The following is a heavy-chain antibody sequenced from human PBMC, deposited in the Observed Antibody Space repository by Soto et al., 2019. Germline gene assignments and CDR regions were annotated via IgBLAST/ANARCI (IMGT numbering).Heavy chain of an antibody. CDR3: ARHLPPNDY. J-gene: IGHJ4*02. CDR2: IIPINGTT. V-gene: IGHV1-69*13. CDR1: GGTFSSYA. Sequence: SVKVSCKASGGTFSSYAISWVRQAPGQGLEWMGGIIPINGTTNYAQKLQGRVTITADASTSTAYMELRSLRSDDTAVYYCARHLPPNDYWGQGTLVTVS.